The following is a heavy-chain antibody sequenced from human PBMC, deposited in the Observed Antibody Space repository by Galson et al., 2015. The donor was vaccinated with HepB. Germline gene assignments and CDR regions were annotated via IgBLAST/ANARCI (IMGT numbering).Heavy chain of an antibody. V-gene: IGHV3-30*18. CDR2: ISYDGSNK. Sequence: SLRLSCAASGFTFSSYGMHWVRQAPGKGLEWVAVISYDGSNKYYADSVKGRFTISRDNSKSTLYLQMNSLRAEDTAVYYCAKDPSAGSGSDYFDYWGQGTLVTVSS. J-gene: IGHJ4*02. CDR3: AKDPSAGSGSDYFDY. D-gene: IGHD1-26*01. CDR1: GFTFSSYG.